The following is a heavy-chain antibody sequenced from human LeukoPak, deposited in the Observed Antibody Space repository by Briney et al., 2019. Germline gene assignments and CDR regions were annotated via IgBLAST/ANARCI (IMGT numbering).Heavy chain of an antibody. CDR2: INQSGST. V-gene: IGHV4-34*01. Sequence: SETLSLTCAGYGGSFSGYYWSWIRQPPGKGLEWIGEINQSGSTNYNPSLMGRVSISVDTSKNQFSLKLSSVTAADTAVYYCARTFYGSGSYGRYYYYYYMDVWGKGTTVTVSS. CDR3: ARTFYGSGSYGRYYYYYYMDV. D-gene: IGHD1-26*01. J-gene: IGHJ6*03. CDR1: GGSFSGYY.